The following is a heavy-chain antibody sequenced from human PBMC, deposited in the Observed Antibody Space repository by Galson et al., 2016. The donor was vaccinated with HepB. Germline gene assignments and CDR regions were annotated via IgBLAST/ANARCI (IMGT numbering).Heavy chain of an antibody. CDR3: ARVGYCSGAGCRGRAWFDP. J-gene: IGHJ5*02. V-gene: IGHV3-7*01. D-gene: IGHD2-15*01. CDR1: EFSFTDYW. CDR2: INLDGGEK. Sequence: SLRLSCAASEFSFTDYWMTWVRQAPGKGLECLANINLDGGEKNYVDSVKGRFTISRDNAKNSVYLQINSLRAEDTALYYCARVGYCSGAGCRGRAWFDPWGQGIPVTVSS.